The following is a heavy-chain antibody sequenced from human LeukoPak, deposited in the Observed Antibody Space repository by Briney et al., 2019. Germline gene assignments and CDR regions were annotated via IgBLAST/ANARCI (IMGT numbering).Heavy chain of an antibody. V-gene: IGHV3-23*01. D-gene: IGHD4-23*01. CDR1: GFTFSSYA. J-gene: IGHJ2*01. Sequence: GGSLRLSCAASGFTFSSYAMSWVRQAPGKGLEWVSAISGSGGSTYYADSVKGRFTISRDNSKNTLYLQMNSLRAEDTAVYYCAKDPDYGGNSLNWYFDLWGRGTLVTVSS. CDR2: ISGSGGST. CDR3: AKDPDYGGNSLNWYFDL.